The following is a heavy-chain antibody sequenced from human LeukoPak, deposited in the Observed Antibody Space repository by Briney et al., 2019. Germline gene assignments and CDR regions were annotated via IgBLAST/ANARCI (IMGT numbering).Heavy chain of an antibody. D-gene: IGHD2-2*01. CDR3: ARAVYCSSTSCKYYFDY. V-gene: IGHV1-69*05. CDR2: IIPIFGTA. CDR1: GGTFSSYA. Sequence: ASVKVSCKASGGTFSSYAISWVRQAPGQGLEWMGGIIPIFGTANYAQEFQGRVTITTDESTSTAYMELSSLRSEDTAVYYCARAVYCSSTSCKYYFDYWGQGTLVTVSS. J-gene: IGHJ4*02.